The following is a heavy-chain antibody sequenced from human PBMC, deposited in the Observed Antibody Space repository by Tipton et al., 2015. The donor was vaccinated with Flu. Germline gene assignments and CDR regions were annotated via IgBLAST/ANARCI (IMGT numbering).Heavy chain of an antibody. Sequence: GSLRLSCAASGFTFRSYGMTWVRQAPRKGLEWISSIGGSGGSTYYADSVKGRFTISRDNSKTALFLQMNGLRAEDTAIYYCSKVIPEIVSGLDYWGLGTLVTVSS. CDR1: GFTFRSYG. D-gene: IGHD5/OR15-5a*01. CDR2: IGGSGGST. V-gene: IGHV3-23*01. CDR3: SKVIPEIVSGLDY. J-gene: IGHJ4*02.